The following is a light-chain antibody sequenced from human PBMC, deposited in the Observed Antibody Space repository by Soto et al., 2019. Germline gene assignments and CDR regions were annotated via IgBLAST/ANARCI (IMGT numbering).Light chain of an antibody. J-gene: IGKJ3*01. CDR3: QQYDNWGT. CDR2: GAS. CDR1: QRVSSSY. V-gene: IGKV3-20*01. Sequence: EIVLTQSPGTLSLSPGERATLSCRASQRVSSSYLAWYQQKPGQAPRLLMYGASKRATGTPDRFSGSGSGTDYTLTISRLEPEDLAVYYCQQYDNWGTLGPGTKVDIK.